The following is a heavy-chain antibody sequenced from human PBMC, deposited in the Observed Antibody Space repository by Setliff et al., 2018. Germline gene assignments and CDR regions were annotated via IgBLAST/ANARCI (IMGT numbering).Heavy chain of an antibody. CDR2: VYHSGSS. CDR1: GYPISRGFY. CDR3: ARAAARAEYSDTSAYLPFDF. D-gene: IGHD3-16*01. V-gene: IGHV4-38-2*02. J-gene: IGHJ4*02. Sequence: SETLSLTCTVSGYPISRGFYWGWIRQSPGKGLEWIGSVYHSGSSYQNPSLRSRIAVSVDTSKNQFSLRLNSVTAADTAVYFCARAAARAEYSDTSAYLPFDFWDLGTLVTVSS.